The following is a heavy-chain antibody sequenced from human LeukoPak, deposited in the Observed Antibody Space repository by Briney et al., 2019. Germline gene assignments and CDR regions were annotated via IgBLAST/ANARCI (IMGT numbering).Heavy chain of an antibody. CDR2: IQQGGSHK. D-gene: IGHD3-9*01. CDR3: ASAGGHYDILTGSYYFDY. Sequence: GGSLRLSCAASGFTFSSYWMGWVRQAPGKGLEWVANIQQGGSHKYYVDSVQGRFTISRDNAKNSLYLQMNSLRAEDTAVYYCASAGGHYDILTGSYYFDYWGQGTLVTVSS. J-gene: IGHJ4*02. CDR1: GFTFSSYW. V-gene: IGHV3-7*01.